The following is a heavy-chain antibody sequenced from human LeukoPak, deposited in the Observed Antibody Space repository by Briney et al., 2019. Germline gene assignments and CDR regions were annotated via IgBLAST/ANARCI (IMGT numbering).Heavy chain of an antibody. Sequence: GGSLRLSCAASGFMFSSNWMSWVRLAPGKGLEWVANIKEDGTETYYVDSVKGRFTISRDNAKNSLYLQMNSLRAEDTAVYYCAREDASSSWYYFDYWGQGTLVTVSS. CDR1: GFMFSSNW. CDR2: IKEDGTET. CDR3: AREDASSSWYYFDY. V-gene: IGHV3-7*01. J-gene: IGHJ4*02. D-gene: IGHD6-13*01.